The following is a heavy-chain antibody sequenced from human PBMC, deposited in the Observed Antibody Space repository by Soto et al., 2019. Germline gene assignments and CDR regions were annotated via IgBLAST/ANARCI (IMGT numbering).Heavy chain of an antibody. Sequence: QVQLVESGGGLVQPGTSLRLSCAVSGFSFRTYGFHWVRQPPGKGLRWVAVISLKGHSDSVEGRFTISRDNSKETSYLQINNLRAEDTAVYYCARDDAFANENAFDLWGQGTMVTVSS. CDR3: ARDDAFANENAFDL. D-gene: IGHD1-1*01. J-gene: IGHJ3*01. CDR1: GFSFRTYG. CDR2: ISLK. V-gene: IGHV3-33*01.